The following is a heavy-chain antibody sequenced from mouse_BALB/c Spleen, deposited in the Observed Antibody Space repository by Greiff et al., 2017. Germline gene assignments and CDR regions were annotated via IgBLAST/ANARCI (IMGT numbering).Heavy chain of an antibody. CDR3: ARHGDGYWFAY. J-gene: IGHJ3*01. Sequence: EVQVVESGGDLVKPGGSLKLSCAASGFTFSSYGMSWVRQTPDKRLEWVATISSGGSYTYYPDSVKGRFTISRDNAKNTLYLQMSSLKSEDTAMYYCARHGDGYWFAYWGQGTLVTVSA. D-gene: IGHD3-3*01. V-gene: IGHV5-6*01. CDR1: GFTFSSYG. CDR2: ISSGGSYT.